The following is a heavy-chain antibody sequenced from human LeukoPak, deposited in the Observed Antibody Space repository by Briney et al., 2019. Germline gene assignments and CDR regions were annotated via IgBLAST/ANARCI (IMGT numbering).Heavy chain of an antibody. CDR1: GGSISSYY. CDR3: ARRSSSWNEYYFDY. J-gene: IGHJ4*02. V-gene: IGHV4-59*08. CDR2: IYYSGST. Sequence: SETLSLTCTVSGGSISSYYWSWIRQPPGKGLEWIGYIYYSGSTNYNPSLKSRVTISVDTSKNQFSLELSSVTAADTAVYYCARRSSSWNEYYFDYWGQGTLVTVSS. D-gene: IGHD6-13*01.